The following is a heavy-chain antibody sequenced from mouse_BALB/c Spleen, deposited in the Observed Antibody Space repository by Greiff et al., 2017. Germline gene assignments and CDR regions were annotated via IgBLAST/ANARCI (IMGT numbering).Heavy chain of an antibody. D-gene: IGHD2-14*01. J-gene: IGHJ4*01. CDR3: ARENRYDAPGAMDY. V-gene: IGHV5-9-4*01. CDR2: ISSGGSYT. Sequence: EVQGVESGGGLVKPGGSLKLSCAASGFTFSSYAMSWVRQSPEKRLEWVAEISSGGSYTYYPDTVTGRFTISRDNAKNTLYLEMSSLRSEDTAMYYCARENRYDAPGAMDYWGQGTSVTVSS. CDR1: GFTFSSYA.